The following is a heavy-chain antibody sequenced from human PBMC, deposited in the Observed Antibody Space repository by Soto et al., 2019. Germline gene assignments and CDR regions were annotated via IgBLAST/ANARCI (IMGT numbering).Heavy chain of an antibody. D-gene: IGHD6-19*01. CDR1: GYSFTSYW. V-gene: IGHV5-51*01. CDR2: IYPGDSDT. CDR3: VRPFDSSGWYDY. Sequence: ESLTISRQGSGYSFTSYWIGLVRQAPGKGLEWMGMIYPGDSDTRYSPSFQGQVTISADKSISAAFLQWSSLKASDTAMYYCVRPFDSSGWYDYWGQGTLVTVSS. J-gene: IGHJ4*02.